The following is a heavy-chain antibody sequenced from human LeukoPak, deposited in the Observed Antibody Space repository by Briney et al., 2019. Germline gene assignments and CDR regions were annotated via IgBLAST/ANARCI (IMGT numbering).Heavy chain of an antibody. D-gene: IGHD5-12*01. V-gene: IGHV3-48*03. CDR1: GFTFSSYE. J-gene: IGHJ4*02. CDR2: ISSSGSTI. Sequence: QPGGSLRLSCAASGFTFSSYEMNWVRQAPGKGLEWVSYISSSGSTIYYADSMKGRFTISRDNAKNSLYLQMNSLRAEDTAAYYCARGLVTIVNCFDYWGQGTLVTVSS. CDR3: ARGLVTIVNCFDY.